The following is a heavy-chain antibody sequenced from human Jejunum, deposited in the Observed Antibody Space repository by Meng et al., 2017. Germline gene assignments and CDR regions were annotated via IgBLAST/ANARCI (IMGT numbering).Heavy chain of an antibody. CDR3: TRDAGWGSLDY. Sequence: GGSLRLSCAASGFTFGSAWMTWVRQAPGKGLEWLGNINPVGSATSYVGSVRGRFTISRDKANKSVYLQMNSLRADDTAVYYCTRDAGWGSLDYWGQGTLVTVSS. CDR2: INPVGSAT. J-gene: IGHJ4*02. CDR1: GFTFGSAW. V-gene: IGHV3-7*01. D-gene: IGHD7-27*01.